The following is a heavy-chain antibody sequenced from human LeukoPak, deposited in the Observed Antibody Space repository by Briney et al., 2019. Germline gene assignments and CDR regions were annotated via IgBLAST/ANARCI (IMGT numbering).Heavy chain of an antibody. J-gene: IGHJ6*03. Sequence: GGSLRLSCAASGFTFSSYAMSWVRQAPGKGLEWVSAISGSGGSTYYADSVKGRFTISRDNSKNTPYLQMNSLRAEDTAVYYCAKAPAAIAYYYYYMDVWGKGTTVTVSS. V-gene: IGHV3-23*01. CDR3: AKAPAAIAYYYYYMDV. D-gene: IGHD2-2*02. CDR2: ISGSGGST. CDR1: GFTFSSYA.